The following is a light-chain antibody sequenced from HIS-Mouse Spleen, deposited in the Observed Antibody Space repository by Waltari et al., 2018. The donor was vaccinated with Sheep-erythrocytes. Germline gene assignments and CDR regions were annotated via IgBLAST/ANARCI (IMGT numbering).Light chain of an antibody. CDR2: LGS. CDR3: MQALQTPIFT. CDR1: PSLLHSNGYNY. J-gene: IGKJ3*01. V-gene: IGKV2-28*01. Sequence: VMTQSPLSLPVTAREPATISCSSNPSLLHSNGYNYLAWPLQKPGQSPHLLTYLGSNRASGVPDRFSGSGSGTDFPLKISRVEDEDVGVYYCMQALQTPIFTFGPGTKVGIK.